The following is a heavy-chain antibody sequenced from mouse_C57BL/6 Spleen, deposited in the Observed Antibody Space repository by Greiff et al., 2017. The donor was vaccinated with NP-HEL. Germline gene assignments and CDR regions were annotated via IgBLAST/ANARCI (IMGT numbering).Heavy chain of an antibody. V-gene: IGHV1-82*01. CDR3: ARGLLWLRRSNYYAMDY. Sequence: QVQLKQSGPELVKPGASVKISCKASGYAFSSPWMNWVKQRPGKGLEWIGRLYPGDGDTNSNGKFKGKATLTADKSTSTAYMQLSSLTSEDSAVYFCARGLLWLRRSNYYAMDYWGQGTSVTVSS. CDR1: GYAFSSPW. CDR2: LYPGDGDT. J-gene: IGHJ4*01. D-gene: IGHD2-9*01.